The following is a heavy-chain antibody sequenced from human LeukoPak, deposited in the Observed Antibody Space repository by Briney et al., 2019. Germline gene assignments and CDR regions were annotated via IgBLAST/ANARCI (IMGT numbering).Heavy chain of an antibody. Sequence: SVKVSCKASGGTFSSYAISWVRQAPGQGLEWMGGIIPIFGTANYAQKFQGRATITTDESTSTAYMELSSLRSEDTAVYYCARDLPGYYGSGSYSLGYWGQGTPVTVSS. J-gene: IGHJ4*02. CDR2: IIPIFGTA. V-gene: IGHV1-69*05. D-gene: IGHD3-10*01. CDR3: ARDLPGYYGSGSYSLGY. CDR1: GGTFSSYA.